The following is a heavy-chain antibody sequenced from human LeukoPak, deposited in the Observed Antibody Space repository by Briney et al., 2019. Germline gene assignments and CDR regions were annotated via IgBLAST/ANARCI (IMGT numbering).Heavy chain of an antibody. Sequence: GRSLRLSCAASGFTFSSYGMHWVRQAPGKGLEWVAVIWYDGSNKYYADSVKGRFTISRGNSKNTLYLQMNSLRAEDTAVYYCARDSYYYDSSGSYGMDVWGQGTTVAVSS. V-gene: IGHV3-33*01. D-gene: IGHD3-22*01. J-gene: IGHJ6*02. CDR2: IWYDGSNK. CDR3: ARDSYYYDSSGSYGMDV. CDR1: GFTFSSYG.